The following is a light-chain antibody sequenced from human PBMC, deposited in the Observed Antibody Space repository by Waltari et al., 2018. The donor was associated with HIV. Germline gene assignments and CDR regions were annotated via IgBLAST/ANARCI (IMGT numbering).Light chain of an antibody. J-gene: IGLJ1*01. V-gene: IGLV1-44*01. CDR3: SAWDDSLRATV. CDR2: GHN. Sequence: QSVMSHPPSASGTPGQTVTISCSGRFSNLGANTVNWYQQIPGTAPRLLIYGHNLRPSGVPDRFSGSRSGTSASLTIGGLQSEDEADYYCSAWDDSLRATVFGTGTRVTVL. CDR1: FSNLGANT.